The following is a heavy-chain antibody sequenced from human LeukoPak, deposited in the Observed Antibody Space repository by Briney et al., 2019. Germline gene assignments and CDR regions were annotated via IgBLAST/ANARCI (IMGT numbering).Heavy chain of an antibody. V-gene: IGHV3-53*01. Sequence: GGSLRLSCAASGFTVSSNYMNWVRQAPGKGLEWVSVIYSANSTHYADSVKGRFTTSRDNSKNTLYLQMNSLRAEDTAVYYCARDLAVWGQGTLVTVSS. CDR2: IYSANST. J-gene: IGHJ4*02. CDR3: ARDLAV. CDR1: GFTVSSNY. D-gene: IGHD6-19*01.